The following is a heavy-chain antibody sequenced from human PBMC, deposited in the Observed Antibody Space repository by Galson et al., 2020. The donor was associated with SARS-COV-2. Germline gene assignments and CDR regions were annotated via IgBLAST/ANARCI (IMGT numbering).Heavy chain of an antibody. J-gene: IGHJ4*02. CDR1: GFSLSTSGMC. D-gene: IGHD3-9*01. CDR2: LDWDDDK. Sequence: SGPTLVKPTQTLTLTCTFSGFSLSTSGMCVSWIRQPPGKALEWLALLDWDDDKYYSTSLKTRLTISKDTSKNQVVLTMTNMDPVDTATYYCARITYDILAGYYKGFDYWGQGTLGTVSS. CDR3: ARITYDILAGYYKGFDY. V-gene: IGHV2-70*01.